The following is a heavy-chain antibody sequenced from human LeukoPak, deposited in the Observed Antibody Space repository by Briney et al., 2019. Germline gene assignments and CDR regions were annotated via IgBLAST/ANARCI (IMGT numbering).Heavy chain of an antibody. CDR1: GGSFSGYY. V-gene: IGHV4-34*01. D-gene: IGHD3-22*01. CDR2: INHSGST. CDR3: ARGRRITMIVVVISHYFDY. J-gene: IGHJ4*02. Sequence: SETLSLTCAVYGGSFSGYYWSWIRQPPGKGLEWIGEINHSGSTNYNPSLKSRVTISVDTSKNQFSLKLSSVTAADTAVYYCARGRRITMIVVVISHYFDYWGQGTLVTVSS.